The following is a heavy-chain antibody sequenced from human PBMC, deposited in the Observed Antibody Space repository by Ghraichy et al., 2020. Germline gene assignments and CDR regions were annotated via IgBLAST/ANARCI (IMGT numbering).Heavy chain of an antibody. D-gene: IGHD3-22*01. CDR2: ISNDGSVD. Sequence: GGSLRLSCAVSGFPFSAFAMHWVRQAPGRGLEWVAVISNDGSVDYYGDSVMGRFSPSRENAKNTLYLQMDNLRVEESAIYYCTKGGYDRSGNFAPPIDFWGQGTPVTVSS. J-gene: IGHJ4*02. CDR1: GFPFSAFA. V-gene: IGHV3-30*18. CDR3: TKGGYDRSGNFAPPIDF.